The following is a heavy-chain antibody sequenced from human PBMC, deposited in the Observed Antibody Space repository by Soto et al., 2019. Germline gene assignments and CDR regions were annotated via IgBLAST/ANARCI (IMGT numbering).Heavy chain of an antibody. D-gene: IGHD2-15*01. CDR1: GFTFSNYA. V-gene: IGHV3-23*01. CDR3: TKANRYCSGANCFTFDY. J-gene: IGHJ4*02. Sequence: LRLSCTASGFTFSNYAMSWVRQAPGKGLEWVSTFSSGGGGTYYADSVKGRFTISRDNSKNTLSLQMNSLRAEDTAVYYCTKANRYCSGANCFTFDYWGLGTLVTVSS. CDR2: FSSGGGGT.